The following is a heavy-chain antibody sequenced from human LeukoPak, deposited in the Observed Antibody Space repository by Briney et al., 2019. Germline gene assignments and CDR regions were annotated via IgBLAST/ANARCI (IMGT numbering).Heavy chain of an antibody. D-gene: IGHD2-2*02. CDR2: IKTDGSST. CDR3: ARDPRLRNDIVVVPAAIRDYYYYYYMDV. CDR1: GFTFSSYW. V-gene: IGHV3-74*01. Sequence: GGSLRLSCAASGFTFSSYWMHWVRQAPRKGLVWVSRIKTDGSSTSYADSVKGRFTISRDNAKNTLYLQMNSLRAEDTAVYYCARDPRLRNDIVVVPAAIRDYYYYYYMDVWGKGTTVTVSS. J-gene: IGHJ6*03.